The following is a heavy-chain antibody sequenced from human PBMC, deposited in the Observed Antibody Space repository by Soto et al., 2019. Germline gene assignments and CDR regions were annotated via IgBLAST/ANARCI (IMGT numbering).Heavy chain of an antibody. CDR3: VRTSLVVAAATREDY. CDR1: GFTFSSYW. Sequence: EVQLVESGGGLVQPGGSLRLSCAASGFTFSSYWMHWVRQAPGKGLVWVSRINSDGSSTSYADSVKGRFTISRDNAKNTLYLQMNRLRAEDTAVYYCVRTSLVVAAATREDYWGQGTLSPSPQ. D-gene: IGHD2-15*01. CDR2: INSDGSST. J-gene: IGHJ4*02. V-gene: IGHV3-74*01.